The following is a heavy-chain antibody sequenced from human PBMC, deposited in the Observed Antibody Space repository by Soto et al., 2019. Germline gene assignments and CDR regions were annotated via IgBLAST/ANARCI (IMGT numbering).Heavy chain of an antibody. J-gene: IGHJ4*02. V-gene: IGHV4-31*03. Sequence: QVQLQESGPGLVKPSQTLSLTCTVSGGSINSGLYYWSWIRQFPGKGLEGIGYIYSRGNTYYNPSLTTRLTIIMDTSMNLFSLKRSFVTAADTAVYYSEWASSASYFVAEYWGQGGQV. CDR2: IYSRGNT. CDR1: GGSINSGLYY. D-gene: IGHD3-10*01. CDR3: EWASSASYFVAEY.